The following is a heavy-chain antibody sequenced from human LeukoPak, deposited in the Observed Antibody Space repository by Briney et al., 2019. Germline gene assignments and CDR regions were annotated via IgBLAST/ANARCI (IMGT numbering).Heavy chain of an antibody. Sequence: GGSLRLSCAASGFAFSSYSMNWVRQAPGKGLEWVSSISSSSSYIYYADSVKGRFTISRDNAKNSLYLQMNSLRAEDTAVYYCASPDSSGYYAGLGYFQRWGQGTLVTVSS. V-gene: IGHV3-21*01. CDR2: ISSSSSYI. J-gene: IGHJ1*01. CDR3: ASPDSSGYYAGLGYFQR. CDR1: GFAFSSYS. D-gene: IGHD3-22*01.